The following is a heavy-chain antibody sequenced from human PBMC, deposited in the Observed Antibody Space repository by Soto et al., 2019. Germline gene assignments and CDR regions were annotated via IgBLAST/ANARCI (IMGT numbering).Heavy chain of an antibody. Sequence: QVQLGQSGAEVKKPGSSVKVSCKASGGTFSSYTFSWVRQAPGQGLEWMGRIIPNLGITNYAQKFQGRITIIVDKSTSTAYMELSSLRSEDTAVYYCARDKGYCSGASCPDFDYWGQGTLVTVSS. CDR2: IIPNLGIT. V-gene: IGHV1-69*08. CDR3: ARDKGYCSGASCPDFDY. CDR1: GGTFSSYT. J-gene: IGHJ4*02. D-gene: IGHD2-15*01.